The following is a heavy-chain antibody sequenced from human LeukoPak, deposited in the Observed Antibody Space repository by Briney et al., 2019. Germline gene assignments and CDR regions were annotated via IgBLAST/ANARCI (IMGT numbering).Heavy chain of an antibody. Sequence: ASVKVSCKACGYTFTSYGSGWVRQAPGQGLEWMGCISAYNGNTNYAQKLQGRVTMTTDTSTSTAYMELRSLRSDDTAVYYCARWGHYGDYYYYYMDVWGKGTTVTISS. V-gene: IGHV1-18*01. CDR2: ISAYNGNT. D-gene: IGHD4-17*01. CDR3: ARWGHYGDYYYYYMDV. CDR1: GYTFTSYG. J-gene: IGHJ6*03.